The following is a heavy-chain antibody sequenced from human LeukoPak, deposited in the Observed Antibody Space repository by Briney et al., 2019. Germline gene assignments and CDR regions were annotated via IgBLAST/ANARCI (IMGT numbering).Heavy chain of an antibody. CDR1: GGTFRGYY. V-gene: IGHV4-34*01. J-gene: IGHJ2*01. CDR2: IHYTGAT. CDR3: ARGVLGPYYFDL. D-gene: IGHD7-27*01. Sequence: AETLSLTCAVYGGTFRGYYWIWIRQPPGKGVEWIGEIHYTGATNYKPSLKSRVTISGAPSKNQVSLRVSSVTAADTAVYYCARGVLGPYYFDLWGRGTLVTVSS.